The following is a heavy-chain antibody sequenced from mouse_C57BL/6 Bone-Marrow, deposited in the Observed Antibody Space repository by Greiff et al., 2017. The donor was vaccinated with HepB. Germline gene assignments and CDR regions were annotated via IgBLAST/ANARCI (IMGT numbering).Heavy chain of an antibody. Sequence: QVQLKESGAELARPGASVKLSCKASGYTFTSYGISWVKQRTGQGLEWIGEIYPRSGNTYYNEKFKGKATLTADKSSSTAYMELRSLTSEDSAVYFCARRGDGYYEAMDYWGQGTSVTVSS. V-gene: IGHV1-81*01. J-gene: IGHJ4*01. D-gene: IGHD2-3*01. CDR2: IYPRSGNT. CDR1: GYTFTSYG. CDR3: ARRGDGYYEAMDY.